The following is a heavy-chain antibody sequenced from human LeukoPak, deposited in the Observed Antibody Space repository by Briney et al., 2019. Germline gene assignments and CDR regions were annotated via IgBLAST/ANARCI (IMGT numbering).Heavy chain of an antibody. CDR2: TYYRSKWYN. CDR3: TRGWLRSGLDF. D-gene: IGHD5-12*01. V-gene: IGHV6-1*01. J-gene: IGHJ4*02. CDR1: VHSVSGGSGL. Sequence: SQTRSLTCAICVHSVSGGSGLWKWIRQSPSRGLDRLRRTYYRSKWYNDYAVSVKSRITINPDTSKNQLSLQLNSVTPEDAAIYYCTRGWLRSGLDFWRQGPLVSVSS.